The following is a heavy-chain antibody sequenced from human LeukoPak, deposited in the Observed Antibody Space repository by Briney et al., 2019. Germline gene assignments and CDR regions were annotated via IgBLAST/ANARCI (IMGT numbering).Heavy chain of an antibody. CDR3: ARDHMVATKKSRYYYYGMDV. D-gene: IGHD5-12*01. Sequence: SETLSLTCAVSGGSISSGGYSWSWIRQPPGKGLEWIGYIYRSGSTYYNPSLKSRVTISVDTSKNQFSLKLSSVTAADTAVYYCARDHMVATKKSRYYYYGMDVWGQGTTVTVSS. V-gene: IGHV4-30-2*01. CDR1: GGSISSGGYS. CDR2: IYRSGST. J-gene: IGHJ6*02.